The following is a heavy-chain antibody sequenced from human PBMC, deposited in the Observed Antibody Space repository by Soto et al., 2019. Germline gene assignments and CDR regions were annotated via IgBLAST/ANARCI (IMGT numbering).Heavy chain of an antibody. J-gene: IGHJ4*02. Sequence: SLRLSCAASGFTFDDYAMHWVRQAPGKGLEWVSGISWSSGSIGYADSVKGRFTIPRDNTKNSLYLQMNSLRAEDTALYYCAKGHPSGAVWSGYYPRESDYWGQGTLVTVS. CDR2: ISWSSGSI. D-gene: IGHD3-3*01. CDR3: AKGHPSGAVWSGYYPRESDY. CDR1: GFTFDDYA. V-gene: IGHV3-9*01.